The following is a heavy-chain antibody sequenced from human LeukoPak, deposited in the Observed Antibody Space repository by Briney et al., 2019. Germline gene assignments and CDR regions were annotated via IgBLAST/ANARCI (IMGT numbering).Heavy chain of an antibody. J-gene: IGHJ4*02. CDR2: INHSGST. V-gene: IGHV4-34*01. CDR3: ASVLRYFDWSSGFDY. D-gene: IGHD3-9*01. CDR1: GGSFSGYY. Sequence: SETLSLTCAVYGGSFSGYYWSWIRQPPGKGLEWIGEINHSGSTNYNPSLKSRVTISVDTSKNQFPLKLSSVTAADTAVYYCASVLRYFDWSSGFDYWGQGTLVTVSS.